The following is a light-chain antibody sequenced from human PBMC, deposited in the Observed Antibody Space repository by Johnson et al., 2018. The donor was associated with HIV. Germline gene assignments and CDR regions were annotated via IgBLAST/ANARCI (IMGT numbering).Light chain of an antibody. J-gene: IGLJ1*01. CDR1: SSDMGNYA. Sequence: SVLTQPPSVSAAPGQKVTISCSGSSSDMGNYAVSWYQQLPGTAPKLLIYENNKRPSGIPDRFSGSKSGTSATLGITGLQTGDEADYYCGTWDSSLSAYVFGSGTKVTVL. CDR2: ENN. V-gene: IGLV1-51*02. CDR3: GTWDSSLSAYV.